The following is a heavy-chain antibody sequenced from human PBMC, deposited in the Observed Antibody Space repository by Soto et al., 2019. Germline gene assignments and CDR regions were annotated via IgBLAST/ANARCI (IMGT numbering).Heavy chain of an antibody. Sequence: PRGSLRLSHPTSGFTFSSYCMSRVRQAPGKGLEWVASIKQDGSENYYVDSVKGRFTISRDNAKNTLYLKMNSLRAEDMAVYYCARALEGRRRYFAYWGQGP. CDR1: GFTFSSYC. CDR2: IKQDGSEN. V-gene: IGHV3-7*01. J-gene: IGHJ4*02. CDR3: ARALEGRRRYFAY.